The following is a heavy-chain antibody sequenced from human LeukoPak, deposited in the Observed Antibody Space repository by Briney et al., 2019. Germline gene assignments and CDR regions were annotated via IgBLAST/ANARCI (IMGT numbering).Heavy chain of an antibody. D-gene: IGHD3-3*01. CDR1: GYTFTSYY. V-gene: IGHV1-46*03. J-gene: IGHJ4*02. Sequence: ASVKVSCKASGYTFTSYYMHWVRQAPGQGLEWRGIINPSGGSTSYAQKFQGRVTMTGDTSTSTVYMELSSLRSEDTAVYYCARAAIFGVVTYPLFFDYWGQGTLVTVSS. CDR3: ARAAIFGVVTYPLFFDY. CDR2: INPSGGST.